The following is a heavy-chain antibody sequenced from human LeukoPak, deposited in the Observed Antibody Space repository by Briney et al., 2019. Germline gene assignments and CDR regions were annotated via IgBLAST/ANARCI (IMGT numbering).Heavy chain of an antibody. CDR1: GGTFSSYA. V-gene: IGHV1-69*13. CDR3: ARGTQVTYYDFWSGYRFDP. J-gene: IGHJ5*02. D-gene: IGHD3-3*01. CDR2: IIPIFGTA. Sequence: SVKVSCKASGGTFSSYAISWLRQAPAQGMELKGVIIPIFGTANYAQKFQGRVTITADEATSTAYMELSSLRSEDTAVYYCARGTQVTYYDFWSGYRFDPWGQGTLVTVSS.